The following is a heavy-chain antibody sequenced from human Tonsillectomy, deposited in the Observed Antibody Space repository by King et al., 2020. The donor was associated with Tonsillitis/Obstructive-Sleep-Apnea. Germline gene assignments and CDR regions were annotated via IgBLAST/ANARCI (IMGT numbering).Heavy chain of an antibody. D-gene: IGHD5-18*01. V-gene: IGHV3-7*01. CDR2: IKHDGREK. CDR1: GFTFSSYW. CDR3: VSLDTTMVTCDY. J-gene: IGHJ4*02. Sequence: VQLVESGGGWVQPGGSLRLSCAASGFTFSSYWMRWVRQAPGKGLEWVANIKHDGREKNYVDSVKGRFTISRHNAKNALYLQMNSLRAEDTDVYYCVSLDTTMVTCDYWGEGTLLPVSS.